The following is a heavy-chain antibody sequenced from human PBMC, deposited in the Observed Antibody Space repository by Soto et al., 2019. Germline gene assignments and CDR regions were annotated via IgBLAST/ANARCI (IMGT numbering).Heavy chain of an antibody. Sequence: GASVKVSCKASGGTFSSYAISWVRQAPGQGLEWMGGIIPIFGTANYAQKFQGRVTITADESTSTAYMELSSLRSEDTAVYYCARGDCSSTSCYSYYYYGMDVWGQGT. J-gene: IGHJ6*02. CDR1: GGTFSSYA. V-gene: IGHV1-69*13. CDR3: ARGDCSSTSCYSYYYYGMDV. CDR2: IIPIFGTA. D-gene: IGHD2-2*01.